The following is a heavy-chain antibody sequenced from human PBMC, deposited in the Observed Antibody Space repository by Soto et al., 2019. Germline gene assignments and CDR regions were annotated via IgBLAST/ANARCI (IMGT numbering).Heavy chain of an antibody. CDR3: ARRGYCSSTSCPYAFDI. D-gene: IGHD2-2*01. CDR2: IYPGDSDT. Sequence: GESLKISCKGSGYSFTSYWIGWVRQMPGKGLEWMGIIYPGDSDTRYSPSFQGQVTISANKSISTAYLQWSSLKASDTAMYYCARRGYCSSTSCPYAFDIWGQGTMVTVSS. J-gene: IGHJ3*02. V-gene: IGHV5-51*01. CDR1: GYSFTSYW.